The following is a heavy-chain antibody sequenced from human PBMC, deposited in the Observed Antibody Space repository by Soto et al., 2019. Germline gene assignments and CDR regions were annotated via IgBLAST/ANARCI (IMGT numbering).Heavy chain of an antibody. CDR2: IYSSGRT. CDR3: ARIGLHLGELSRNWFDT. D-gene: IGHD3-16*02. CDR1: GGSLNYGEFY. Sequence: QVQLQESGTGLVKASQTLSLTYRLSGGSLNYGEFYWNWIRQSPGKGLEWIGYIYSSGRTHYNPYLKSRVNISLDTSNNLLSLRLSSVTAADTAVYYCARIGLHLGELSRNWFDTWGRGTLVSVSS. J-gene: IGHJ5*02. V-gene: IGHV4-30-4*08.